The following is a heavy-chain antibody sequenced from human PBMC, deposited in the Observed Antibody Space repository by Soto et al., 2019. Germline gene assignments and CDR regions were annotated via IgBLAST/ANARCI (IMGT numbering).Heavy chain of an antibody. J-gene: IGHJ3*02. CDR2: IWYDGSNK. V-gene: IGHV3-33*01. CDR1: GFTFSSYG. Sequence: QVQLVESGGGVVQPGRSLRLSCAASGFTFSSYGMNWVRQAPGKGLEWVAIIWYDGSNKYYADSAKGRFTISRDDSNNTLYLEMDSLRVEDTAVYYCARDHADYYDSSGYNDKAFEIWGQGTMVTVSS. CDR3: ARDHADYYDSSGYNDKAFEI. D-gene: IGHD3-22*01.